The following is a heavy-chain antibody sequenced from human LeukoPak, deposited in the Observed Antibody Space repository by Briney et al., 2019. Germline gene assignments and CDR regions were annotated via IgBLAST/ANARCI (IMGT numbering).Heavy chain of an antibody. J-gene: IGHJ3*02. CDR2: IYYSGST. CDR3: ASIENCSSTSCYPTDAFDI. D-gene: IGHD2-2*01. Sequence: SQTLSLTCTVSGGSISSGDYYWSWIRLPPGKGLEWIGYIYYSGSTYYNPSLKSRVTISVDTSKNQFSLKLSSVTAADTAVYYCASIENCSSTSCYPTDAFDIWGQGTMVTVSP. V-gene: IGHV4-30-4*08. CDR1: GGSISSGDYY.